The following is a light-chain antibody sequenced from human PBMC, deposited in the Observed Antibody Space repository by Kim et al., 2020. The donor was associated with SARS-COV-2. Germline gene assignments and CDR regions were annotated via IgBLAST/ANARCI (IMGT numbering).Light chain of an antibody. V-gene: IGLV4-69*01. CDR1: VAHSIKT. CDR2: LNGDGSH. CDR3: QTWGTGIPV. Sequence: PDQPTCAVSVAHSIKTIAWEQQQPEKDPRYLMKLNGDGSHSKRDGIPARFSGSSSGAERYLTISSLQSEDEADYYCQTWGTGIPVFGGGTKLTVL. J-gene: IGLJ3*02.